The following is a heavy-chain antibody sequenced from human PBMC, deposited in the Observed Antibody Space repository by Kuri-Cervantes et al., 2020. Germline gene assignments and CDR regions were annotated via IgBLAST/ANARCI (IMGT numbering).Heavy chain of an antibody. CDR2: ISSSSSTI. J-gene: IGHJ6*02. CDR3: AKDRYSYGLGYYYYGMDV. Sequence: GESLKISCAASGFTFSSYSMNWVRQAPGKGLEWVSYISSSSSTIYYADSVKGRFTISRDNAKNSLYLQMNSLRAEDTAVYYCAKDRYSYGLGYYYYGMDVWGQGTTVTVSS. V-gene: IGHV3-48*01. D-gene: IGHD5-18*01. CDR1: GFTFSSYS.